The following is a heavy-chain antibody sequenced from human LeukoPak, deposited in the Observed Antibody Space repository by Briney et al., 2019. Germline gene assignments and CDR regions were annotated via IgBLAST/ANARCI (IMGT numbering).Heavy chain of an antibody. Sequence: SETLSLTCTVSGASISSYFWTWIRQSPGKGLEWIEYISNIGTTNYNPSLKSRVTISGDTSKNQFSLKLSYVTAADTAVYYCARINSHGDNYYYPWFDPWGQGILVTVSS. CDR2: ISNIGTT. D-gene: IGHD3-22*01. CDR1: GASISSYF. V-gene: IGHV4-59*01. CDR3: ARINSHGDNYYYPWFDP. J-gene: IGHJ5*02.